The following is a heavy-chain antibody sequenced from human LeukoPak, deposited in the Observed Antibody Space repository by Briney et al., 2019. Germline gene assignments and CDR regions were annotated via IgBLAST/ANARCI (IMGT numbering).Heavy chain of an antibody. D-gene: IGHD3-22*01. CDR2: ISGDGRDI. CDR3: ARVDHPDYYDSSGFPRRPFDY. J-gene: IGHJ4*02. V-gene: IGHV3-21*01. CDR1: AFTFSSYG. Sequence: GGSLRLSCAASAFTFSSYGMSWVRQAPGKGLEWVSAISGDGRDIFYADAVKGRFTISRDNAKNSLYLQMNSLRAEDTAVYYCARVDHPDYYDSSGFPRRPFDYWGQGTLVTVSS.